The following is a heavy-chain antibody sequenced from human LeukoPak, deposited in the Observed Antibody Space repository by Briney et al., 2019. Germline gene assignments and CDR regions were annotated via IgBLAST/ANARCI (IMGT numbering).Heavy chain of an antibody. CDR3: ARAGSSGWFAP. CDR1: GFTFRNYW. Sequence: GGSLRLSCAASGFTFRNYWMHWVRQAPGKGLVWVSRINIDGSTRYADSVEGRFTISRDNAKNTLYLQMNSLRAEDTAVYYCARAGSSGWFAPWGQGTLVTVSS. J-gene: IGHJ5*02. D-gene: IGHD2-15*01. CDR2: INIDGST. V-gene: IGHV3-74*01.